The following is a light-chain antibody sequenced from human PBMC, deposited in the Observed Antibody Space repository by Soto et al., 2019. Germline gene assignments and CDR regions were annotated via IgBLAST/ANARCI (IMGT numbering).Light chain of an antibody. V-gene: IGLV2-14*01. CDR3: SSYTSSSTVV. CDR2: EVS. Sequence: QSALTQPASVSGSPGQSITISCTGTSSDVGGYNYVSWYQQHPGKAPKLMIYEVSNRPSGVSNRFSGSKSGNTDSLTISGLQAEDEADYYCSSYTSSSTVVFGGRTKLTVL. J-gene: IGLJ2*01. CDR1: SSDVGGYNY.